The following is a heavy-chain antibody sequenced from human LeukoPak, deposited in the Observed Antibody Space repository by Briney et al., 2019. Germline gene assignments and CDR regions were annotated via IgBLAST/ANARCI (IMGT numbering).Heavy chain of an antibody. V-gene: IGHV4-59*01. CDR1: GGSISSYY. J-gene: IGHJ4*02. Sequence: SETLSLTCTVSGGSISSYYWSWIRQPPGKGLEWIGYIYYSGSTNYNPSLKSRVTISVDTSKNQFSLKLSSVTAADTAVYYCARVADFWSGYFESLRFDYWGQGTLVTVSS. CDR2: IYYSGST. CDR3: ARVADFWSGYFESLRFDY. D-gene: IGHD3-3*01.